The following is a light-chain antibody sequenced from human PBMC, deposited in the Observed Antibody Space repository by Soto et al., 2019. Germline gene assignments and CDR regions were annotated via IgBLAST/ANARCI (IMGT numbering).Light chain of an antibody. CDR3: ASYAGSNNYV. Sequence: QSALTQPASVSGSPGQSITISCTGTSSDVGGYSYVSWYQQHPGKAPKLLIYEVTTRPSGVPDRFSGSKSGNTASLTVAGLQADDEADYYCASYAGSNNYVFGTGTKLTVL. CDR1: SSDVGGYSY. V-gene: IGLV2-8*01. J-gene: IGLJ1*01. CDR2: EVT.